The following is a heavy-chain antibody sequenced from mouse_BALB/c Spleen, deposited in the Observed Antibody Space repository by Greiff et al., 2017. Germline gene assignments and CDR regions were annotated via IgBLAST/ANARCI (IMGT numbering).Heavy chain of an antibody. V-gene: IGHV5-17*02. J-gene: IGHJ2*01. CDR1: GFTFSSFG. CDR3: ARRGGNSYYFDY. CDR2: ISSGSSTI. D-gene: IGHD2-1*01. Sequence: EVQRVESGGGLVQPGGSRKLSCAASGFTFSSFGMHWVRQAPEKGLEWVAYISSGSSTIYYADTVKGRFTISRDNPKNTLFLQMTSLRSEDTAMYYCARRGGNSYYFDYWGQGTTLTVSS.